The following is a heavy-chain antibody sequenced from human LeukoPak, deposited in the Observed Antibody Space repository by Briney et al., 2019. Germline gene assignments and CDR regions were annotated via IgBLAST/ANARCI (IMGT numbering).Heavy chain of an antibody. CDR3: ARLLDGFGDPYVFDI. CDR2: IYYSGST. D-gene: IGHD3-10*01. Sequence: SETLSLTCTVSGGSISNYYWSWIRQPPGQGLQWIGYIYYSGSTNYNPSLKSRVIISVDTSKNQFSLKLSSVTAADTAVYYCARLLDGFGDPYVFDIWGQGTMVTVSS. J-gene: IGHJ3*02. V-gene: IGHV4-59*01. CDR1: GGSISNYY.